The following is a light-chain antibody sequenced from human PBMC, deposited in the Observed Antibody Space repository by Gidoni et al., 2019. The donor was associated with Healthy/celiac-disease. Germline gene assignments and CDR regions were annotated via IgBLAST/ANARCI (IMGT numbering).Light chain of an antibody. J-gene: IGLJ2*01. CDR2: EVS. CDR3: SSYTSSSTLVV. V-gene: IGLV2-14*01. CDR1: SSDVGGYNY. Sequence: QSALTQPASVSGSPGQSIAVSCTGTSSDVGGYNYVSWSQQYPGKAPKLMIYEVSNRPSGVPDRFSGSKSGNTASLTISGLRAEDESDYYCSSYTSSSTLVVFGGGTKLTVL.